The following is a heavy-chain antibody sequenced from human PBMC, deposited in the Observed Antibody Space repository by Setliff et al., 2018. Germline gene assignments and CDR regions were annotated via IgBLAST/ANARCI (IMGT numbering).Heavy chain of an antibody. CDR1: GYTFTSSG. Sequence: GASVKVSCKASGYTFTSSGISWVRQAPGQGLEWMGWIIAYSGNTNYAQRRQGRVTMTTDTSTSTAYMELRSLRSDDTAVYYCARSESWFGDYWGQGTLVTVSS. CDR2: IIAYSGNT. J-gene: IGHJ4*02. V-gene: IGHV1-18*01. D-gene: IGHD3-10*01. CDR3: ARSESWFGDY.